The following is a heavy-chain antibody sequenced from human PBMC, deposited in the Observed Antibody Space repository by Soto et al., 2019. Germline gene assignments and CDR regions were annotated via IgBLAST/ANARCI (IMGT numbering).Heavy chain of an antibody. V-gene: IGHV2-5*02. CDR3: AHSYTNIVVVPAALYYFDY. CDR2: IYWDDDK. Sequence: SGPTLVNPTQTLTLTCTFSGFSLSTSGVGVGWIRQPPGKALEWLALIYWDDDKRYSPSLKSRLTITKDTSKNQVVLTMTNMDPVDTATYYCAHSYTNIVVVPAALYYFDYWGQGTLVTVSS. CDR1: GFSLSTSGVG. J-gene: IGHJ4*02. D-gene: IGHD2-2*01.